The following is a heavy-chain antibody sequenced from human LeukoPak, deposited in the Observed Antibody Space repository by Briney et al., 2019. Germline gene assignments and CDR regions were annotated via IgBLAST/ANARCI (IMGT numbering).Heavy chain of an antibody. V-gene: IGHV4-31*03. J-gene: IGHJ5*02. CDR1: GDSISSGDYY. Sequence: NPSQTLSLTCTVSGDSISSGDYYWSWIRQHPRKGLEWIAYIYYSGSTYYNPSLKSRVTISVDTSKNQFSLKLSSVTAADTVVYYCARNGPRPGDWFDPWGQGTLVTVSS. CDR2: IYYSGST. D-gene: IGHD2-8*01. CDR3: ARNGPRPGDWFDP.